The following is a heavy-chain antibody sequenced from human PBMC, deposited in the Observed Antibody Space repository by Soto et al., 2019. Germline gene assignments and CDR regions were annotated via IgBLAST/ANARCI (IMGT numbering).Heavy chain of an antibody. Sequence: EVQLVESGGGLGKPGGSLRLSCSASGFPFSTYTMYWVRQAPGKGLEWVSSITTGSSRNIFYADSVKGRFTISRDNANNILYLEMDNLRVEDTAVYYCARDDAIFGAIPRMDIWGQGTTVTVSS. CDR3: ARDDAIFGAIPRMDI. D-gene: IGHD3-3*01. CDR2: ITTGSSRNI. CDR1: GFPFSTYT. J-gene: IGHJ6*02. V-gene: IGHV3-21*02.